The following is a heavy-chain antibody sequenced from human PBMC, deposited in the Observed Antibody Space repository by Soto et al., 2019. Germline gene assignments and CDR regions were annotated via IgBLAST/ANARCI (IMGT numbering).Heavy chain of an antibody. V-gene: IGHV3-23*01. CDR3: AKDPRYCSGGSCYPAAPTDY. J-gene: IGHJ4*02. CDR1: GFTFSSYA. D-gene: IGHD2-15*01. CDR2: ISGSGGST. Sequence: GGSLRLSCAASGFTFSSYAMSWVRQAPGKGLEWVSAISGSGGSTYYADSVKGRFTISRDNSKNKLYLQMNSLRAEDTAVYYCAKDPRYCSGGSCYPAAPTDYWGQGTLVTVSS.